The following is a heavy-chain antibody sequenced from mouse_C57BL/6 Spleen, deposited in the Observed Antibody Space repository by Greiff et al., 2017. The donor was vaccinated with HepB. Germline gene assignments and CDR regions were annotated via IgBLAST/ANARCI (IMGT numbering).Heavy chain of an antibody. CDR1: GYTFTDYE. V-gene: IGHV1-15*01. Sequence: VKLQESGAELVRPGASVTLSCKASGYTFTDYEMHWVKQTPVHGLEWIGAIDPETGGTAYNQKFKGKAILTADKSSSTAYMELRSLTSEDSAVYYCTRGHGNYWFAYWGQGTLVTVSA. J-gene: IGHJ3*01. CDR3: TRGHGNYWFAY. CDR2: IDPETGGT. D-gene: IGHD2-1*01.